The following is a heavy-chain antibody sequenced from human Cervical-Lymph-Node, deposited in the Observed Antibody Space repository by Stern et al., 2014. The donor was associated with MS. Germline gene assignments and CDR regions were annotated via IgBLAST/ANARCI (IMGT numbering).Heavy chain of an antibody. CDR1: GGVFSRYA. CDR3: ASSYSGRDKPYHLYGMDV. D-gene: IGHD1-26*01. Sequence: VQLVESGAEVKKPGSSVKVSCKAYGGVFSRYAFSWVRQAAGQGLEWMGWIIPMCGRANDAQKLQGRDQVVADKATSTAYMKLSSMRSEGAAVYYWASSYSGRDKPYHLYGMDVWGQGTAVTVSS. CDR2: IIPMCGRA. J-gene: IGHJ6*02. V-gene: IGHV1-69*06.